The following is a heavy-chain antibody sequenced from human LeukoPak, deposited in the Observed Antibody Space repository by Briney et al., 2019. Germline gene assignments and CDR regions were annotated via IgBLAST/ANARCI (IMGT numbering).Heavy chain of an antibody. CDR1: GFTFSSYA. CDR3: ASGPTIFGVVSRLGFDP. V-gene: IGHV3-30-3*01. CDR2: ISYDGSIK. Sequence: GGSLRLSCAASGFTFSSYAMHWVRQAPGKGLEWVAAISYDGSIKYYADSVKGRFTISRDNSKNTLYLQMNSLRAEDTAVYYCASGPTIFGVVSRLGFDPWGQGTLVTVSS. D-gene: IGHD3-3*01. J-gene: IGHJ5*02.